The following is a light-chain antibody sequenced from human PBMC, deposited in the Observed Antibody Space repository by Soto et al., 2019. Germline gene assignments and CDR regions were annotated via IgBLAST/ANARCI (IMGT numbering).Light chain of an antibody. CDR1: QSVSNNY. CDR3: QQYGSSPPYT. V-gene: IGKV3-20*01. Sequence: EVALTQSPGTLSLSPGERATLSCRASQSVSNNYFAWYQQKPGQAPRLLIFGSSDRATGIPDRFSGSGSGTDFTFTISSLEPEDFEVYYCQQYGSSPPYTFGQGTKLEIK. CDR2: GSS. J-gene: IGKJ2*01.